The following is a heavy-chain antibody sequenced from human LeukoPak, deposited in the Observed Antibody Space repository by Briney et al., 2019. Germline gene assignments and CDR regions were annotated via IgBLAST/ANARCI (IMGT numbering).Heavy chain of an antibody. CDR2: INHSGST. J-gene: IGHJ6*03. CDR3: ARGRVSSSTWYSTYYYYFYMDV. D-gene: IGHD6-13*01. CDR1: GGSFSGYY. V-gene: IGHV4-34*01. Sequence: SETLSLTCAVYGGSFSGYYWSWIRQPPGKGLEWIGEINHSGSTNYNPSLKSRVTTSVDTSKNQFSLKLSSVTAADTAVYFCARGRVSSSTWYSTYYYYFYMDVWGKGTTVTVSS.